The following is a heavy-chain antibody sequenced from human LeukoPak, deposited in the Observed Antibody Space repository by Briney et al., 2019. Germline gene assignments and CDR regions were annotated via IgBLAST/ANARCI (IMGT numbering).Heavy chain of an antibody. Sequence: GGSLRLSCAASGFTFSSYAMSWVRQVPGKGLEWVSAISGSGGSTYYADSVKGRFTISRDNSKNTLYLQMNSLRAEVTAVYHCAKSSGYYSEYLQHWGQGTLVTVSS. J-gene: IGHJ1*01. D-gene: IGHD3-22*01. CDR1: GFTFSSYA. CDR2: ISGSGGST. CDR3: AKSSGYYSEYLQH. V-gene: IGHV3-23*01.